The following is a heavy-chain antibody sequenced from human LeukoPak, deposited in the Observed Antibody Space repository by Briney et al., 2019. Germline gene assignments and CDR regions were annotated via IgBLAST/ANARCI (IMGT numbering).Heavy chain of an antibody. CDR2: INYSGST. CDR3: ARHSVVVGATRSDWFDP. D-gene: IGHD1-26*01. Sequence: TSETLSLTCTVSGDSISSSNYFWGWLRQPPGKGLEWVGSINYSGSTYYNPSLKSRVTISVDTSKNQLSLKLSSVTAADTAVYYCARHSVVVGATRSDWFDPWGQGTLVTVSS. V-gene: IGHV4-39*01. CDR1: GDSISSSNYF. J-gene: IGHJ5*02.